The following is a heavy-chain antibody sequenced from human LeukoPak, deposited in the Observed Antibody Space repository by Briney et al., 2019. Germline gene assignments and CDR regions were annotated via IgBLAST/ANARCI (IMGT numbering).Heavy chain of an antibody. CDR3: AHRFLPDYYGSGSFDY. CDR1: GFSLSTSGVG. Sequence: SGPTLVKPTQTLTLTCTFSGFSLSTSGVGVGWIRQPPGKALEWLALIYWDDDKRYSPSLKSRLTITKDTSKNQVVLTMTNMDPVDTATYYCAHRFLPDYYGSGSFDYWGQGTLVTVSS. V-gene: IGHV2-5*02. D-gene: IGHD3-10*01. J-gene: IGHJ4*02. CDR2: IYWDDDK.